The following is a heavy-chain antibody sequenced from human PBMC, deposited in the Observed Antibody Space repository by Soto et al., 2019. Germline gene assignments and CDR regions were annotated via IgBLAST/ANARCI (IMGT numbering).Heavy chain of an antibody. J-gene: IGHJ4*02. V-gene: IGHV3-23*01. CDR3: AKFFVETGGSSGWPWTFHY. CDR1: GFTFSSCA. D-gene: IGHD6-25*01. Sequence: EVQLLESGGGLVQPGRSLRLSCAASGFTFSSCAMSWVRQSPGKGLEWVSAISGSGGTTYYAASVKGRITISRDNSKNTLFLQMNSLRAEDTAVYYCAKFFVETGGSSGWPWTFHYWGQGTLVTVSS. CDR2: ISGSGGTT.